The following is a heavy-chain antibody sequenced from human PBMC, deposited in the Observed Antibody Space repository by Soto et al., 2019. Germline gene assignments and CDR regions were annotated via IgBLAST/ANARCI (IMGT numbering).Heavy chain of an antibody. CDR2: INPNSGVT. CDR1: GARFTDYY. V-gene: IGHV1-2*04. CDR3: ARESGGATATLDYYYFYMDV. Sequence: QVQLVQSGAEVKEPGASVTVSCRASGARFTDYYMHGVRQAPGQGLEWMGWINPNSGVTKYAQKFQGWVTMTRDTSIRTVYMQLSRLGFDDTAIYYCARESGGATATLDYYYFYMDVWGTGTTVTVSS. D-gene: IGHD5-12*01. J-gene: IGHJ6*03.